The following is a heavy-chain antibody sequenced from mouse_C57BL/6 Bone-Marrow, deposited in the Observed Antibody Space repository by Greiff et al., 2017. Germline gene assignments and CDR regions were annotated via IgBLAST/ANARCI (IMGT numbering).Heavy chain of an antibody. CDR1: GYSFTDYN. CDR3: ARGCDDEYAMDY. Sequence: VHVKQSGPELVKPGASVKISCKASGYSFTDYNMNWVKQSHGKSLEWIGVLNPNYGTTSYNQKFKGKATLTVDQSSSTAYMQLNSLTSEDSAVYCGARGCDDEYAMDYWGQGTSVTVSS. CDR2: LNPNYGTT. D-gene: IGHD3-3*01. J-gene: IGHJ4*01. V-gene: IGHV1-39*01.